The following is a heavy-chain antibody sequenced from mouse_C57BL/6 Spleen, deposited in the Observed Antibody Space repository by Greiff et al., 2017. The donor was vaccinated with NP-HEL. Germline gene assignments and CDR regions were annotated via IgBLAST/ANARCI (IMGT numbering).Heavy chain of an antibody. CDR3: ARSTTVVASSYYFDY. D-gene: IGHD1-1*01. J-gene: IGHJ2*01. Sequence: QVQLQQSGAELARPGASVKLSCKASGYTFTSYGISWVKQRTGQGLEWIGEIYPRSGNTYYNEKFKGKATLTADKSSSTAYMALRSLTSEDSAVYFCARSTTVVASSYYFDYWGQGTTLTVSS. CDR1: GYTFTSYG. CDR2: IYPRSGNT. V-gene: IGHV1-81*01.